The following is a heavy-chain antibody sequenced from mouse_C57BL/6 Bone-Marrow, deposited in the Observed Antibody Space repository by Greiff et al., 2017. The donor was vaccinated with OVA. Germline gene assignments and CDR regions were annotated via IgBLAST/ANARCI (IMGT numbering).Heavy chain of an antibody. J-gene: IGHJ4*01. D-gene: IGHD2-3*01. V-gene: IGHV3-6*01. CDR1: GYSITSGYY. Sequence: EVQLQESGPGLVKPSQSLSLTCSVTGYSITSGYYWNWIRQLPGNKLEWMGYISYDGSNNYNPSLKNRISITRDTSKNQFFLKLNSVTTEDTATYYGASPDGYYDAMDYWGQGTSVTVSS. CDR3: ASPDGYYDAMDY. CDR2: ISYDGSN.